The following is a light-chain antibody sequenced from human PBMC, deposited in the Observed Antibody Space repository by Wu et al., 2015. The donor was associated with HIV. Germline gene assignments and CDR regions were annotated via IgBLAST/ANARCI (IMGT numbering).Light chain of an antibody. Sequence: DFQMTQSPSSLSASVGDRVTITCRASRSIRSNLNWYQQKPGTAPKLLIYSASSLQSGVPSRFSGSGSGTYFTLTISSLQPEDFASYYCQQSYSPSPYTFGQGTKLEIK. CDR1: RSIRSN. CDR3: QQSYSPSPYT. J-gene: IGKJ2*01. V-gene: IGKV1-39*01. CDR2: SAS.